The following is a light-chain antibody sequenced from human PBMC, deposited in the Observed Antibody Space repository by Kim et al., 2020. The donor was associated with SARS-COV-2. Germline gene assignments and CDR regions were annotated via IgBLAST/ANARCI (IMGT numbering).Light chain of an antibody. CDR2: GAS. J-gene: IGKJ1*01. Sequence: EIVLTQSPGTLSLSPGERATLSCRASQSVSSTYLAWYQQKPGQAPRLLIYGASSRATGIPDRFSGSGSGTDFTLTISRLEPEDFAVYYCQRYTNSLWTFDQGTKVDIK. CDR1: QSVSSTY. V-gene: IGKV3-20*01. CDR3: QRYTNSLWT.